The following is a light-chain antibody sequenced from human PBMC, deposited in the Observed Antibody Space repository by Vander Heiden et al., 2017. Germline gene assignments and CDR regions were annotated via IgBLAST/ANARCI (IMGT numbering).Light chain of an antibody. V-gene: IGLV2-14*01. Sequence: QSALPPPASVSGSPGQSITISCPGTSSDVGGYNYVSWYQQHPGKAPKLMIYEVSNRPSGVSNRFSGSKSGNTASLTISGLQAEDEADYYCSSYTSSSTLVFGTGTKVTVL. CDR2: EVS. CDR3: SSYTSSSTLV. CDR1: SSDVGGYNY. J-gene: IGLJ1*01.